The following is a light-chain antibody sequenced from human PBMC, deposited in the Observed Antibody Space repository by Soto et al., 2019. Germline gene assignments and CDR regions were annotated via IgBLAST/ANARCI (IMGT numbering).Light chain of an antibody. Sequence: QSALIQPPSVSGSPGQSVTISCTGTSSDVGSYDYVSWYQQHPGTVPKPMIYNVNTQPSGVPDRFSGSKSGNTASLTISGLQAEDEADYYCGSYTGSIYVFGPGTKLTVL. CDR1: SSDVGSYDY. CDR3: GSYTGSIYV. J-gene: IGLJ1*01. CDR2: NVN. V-gene: IGLV2-11*01.